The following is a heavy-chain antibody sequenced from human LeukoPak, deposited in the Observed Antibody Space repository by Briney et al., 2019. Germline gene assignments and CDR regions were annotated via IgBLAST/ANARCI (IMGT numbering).Heavy chain of an antibody. Sequence: SETLSLTCTVSGYSISSGYYWGWIRQPPGKGLEWIGSIYHSGSTYYNPSLKSRVTISVDTSKNQFSLKLSSVTAADTAVYYCATSNYDILTGYGLPDYYFDYWGQGTLVTVSS. V-gene: IGHV4-38-2*02. D-gene: IGHD3-9*01. CDR3: ATSNYDILTGYGLPDYYFDY. CDR1: GYSISSGYY. J-gene: IGHJ4*02. CDR2: IYHSGST.